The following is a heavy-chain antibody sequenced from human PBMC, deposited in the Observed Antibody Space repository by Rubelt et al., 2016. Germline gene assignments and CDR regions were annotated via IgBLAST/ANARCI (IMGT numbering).Heavy chain of an antibody. Sequence: GFSFRNYSIHWVRQAPGKGLEGVAIISHDGSKKYYAEYVKGRFTISRENSKNTLHLRMNSLRTDDTAVYYCARSLHGDYSPELDCWGQGTLVTVSS. V-gene: IGHV3-30*04. CDR2: ISHDGSKK. CDR3: ARSLHGDYSPELDC. D-gene: IGHD4-11*01. CDR1: GFSFRNYS. J-gene: IGHJ4*02.